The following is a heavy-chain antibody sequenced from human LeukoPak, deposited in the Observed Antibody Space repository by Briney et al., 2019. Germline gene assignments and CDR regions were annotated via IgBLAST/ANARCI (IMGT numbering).Heavy chain of an antibody. CDR3: AHRKVDTPMGP. D-gene: IGHD5-18*01. CDR1: GFSLSTSGVG. J-gene: IGHJ5*02. CDR2: IYWDDDE. Sequence: SGPTLVNPTQTLTLTCTFSGFSLSTSGVGVGWIRQPPGKALEWLAYIYWDDDERYGPSLKSRLTITKDTSKNQVVLTVTNMDPVDTATYYCAHRKVDTPMGPWGQGTLVTVSS. V-gene: IGHV2-5*05.